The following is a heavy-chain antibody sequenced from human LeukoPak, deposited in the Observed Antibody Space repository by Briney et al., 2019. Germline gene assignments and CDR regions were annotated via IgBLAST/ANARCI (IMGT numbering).Heavy chain of an antibody. D-gene: IGHD6-13*01. CDR1: SGSVDSGSYY. CDR3: VRRAGYTSSWYEY. V-gene: IGHV4-61*01. J-gene: IGHJ4*02. CDR2: IYYSGST. Sequence: SETLSLTCTVSSGSVDSGSYYWNWIRQPPGKRLEWIGYIYYSGSTNYNPSLKSRVTISLDTSKNQLSLKLSSVSAADTAVYYCVRRAGYTSSWYEYWGQGTLVTVSS.